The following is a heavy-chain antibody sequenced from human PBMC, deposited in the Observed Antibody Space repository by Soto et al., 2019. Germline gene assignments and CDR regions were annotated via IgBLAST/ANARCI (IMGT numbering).Heavy chain of an antibody. V-gene: IGHV3-23*01. D-gene: IGHD6-19*01. CDR1: GFTFSNFP. CDR2: ISAINTGK. J-gene: IGHJ4*02. Sequence: EVQLLESGGGLVQPGGSLRLSCAASGFTFSNFPMGWVRQAPGKGLEWVSLISAINTGKYYADSVKGRFTISRDNSKNTRYMQMNSLRADDTAIYYCARREAVAGANDYWGQGTLVTVSS. CDR3: ARREAVAGANDY.